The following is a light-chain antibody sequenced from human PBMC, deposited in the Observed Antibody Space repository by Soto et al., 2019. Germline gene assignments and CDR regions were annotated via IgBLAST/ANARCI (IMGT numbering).Light chain of an antibody. CDR3: QQYGSVPLT. V-gene: IGKV3-20*01. CDR1: QSVSTTY. CDR2: GAS. Sequence: EMVLTQSPGTLSLSPGERATLSCRASQSVSTTYLAWYQQKPGQAPRLLIYGASSRATGIPDRFSGSGSGADFTLTISSLEPEDFAVYYCQQYGSVPLTFGGGTKVEIK. J-gene: IGKJ4*01.